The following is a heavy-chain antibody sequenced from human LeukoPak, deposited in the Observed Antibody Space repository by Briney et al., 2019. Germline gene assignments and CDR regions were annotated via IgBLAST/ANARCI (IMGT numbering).Heavy chain of an antibody. Sequence: SETLSLTCAVYGGSFSGYYWSWIRQPPGKGLEWIGNIYYSGSTYYNPSLRSRVTISVDTSKNQFSLKLSSVTAADTAVYYCAITGTLAWFDPWGQGTLVTVSS. J-gene: IGHJ5*02. D-gene: IGHD1-7*01. CDR3: AITGTLAWFDP. CDR1: GGSFSGYY. V-gene: IGHV4-34*01. CDR2: IYYSGST.